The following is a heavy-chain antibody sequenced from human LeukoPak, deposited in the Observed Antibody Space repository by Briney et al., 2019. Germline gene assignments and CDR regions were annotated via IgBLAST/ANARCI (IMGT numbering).Heavy chain of an antibody. J-gene: IGHJ4*02. V-gene: IGHV3-33*01. Sequence: PGRSLRLSCAASGFTFSSYGMHWVRQAPGKGLEWVAVIWYDGSNKYYADSVKGRFAVSRDNSRNTLYLQMNNLRTEDTAVYYCASNVYLSGTYYIDYWGQGTLVTVSS. D-gene: IGHD3-10*01. CDR3: ASNVYLSGTYYIDY. CDR1: GFTFSSYG. CDR2: IWYDGSNK.